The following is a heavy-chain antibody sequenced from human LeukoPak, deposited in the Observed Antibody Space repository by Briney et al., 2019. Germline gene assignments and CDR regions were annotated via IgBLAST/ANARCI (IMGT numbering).Heavy chain of an antibody. J-gene: IGHJ4*02. CDR2: IYYSGST. CDR1: GGSISSGDYY. V-gene: IGHV4-30-4*01. Sequence: SETLSLTCIVSGGSISSGDYYWSWIRQPPGKGLEWIGYIYYSGSTYYNPSLKSRVTISVDTSKIQFSLKLSSVTAADTAVYYCARVSGGLARAFDYWGQGTLVTVSS. CDR3: ARVSGGLARAFDY. D-gene: IGHD3/OR15-3a*01.